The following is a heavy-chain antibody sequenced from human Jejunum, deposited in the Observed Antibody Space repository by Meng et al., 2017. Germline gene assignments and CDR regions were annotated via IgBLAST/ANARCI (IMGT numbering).Heavy chain of an antibody. V-gene: IGHV1-69*01. CDR3: ARGAVMATTYYFEY. J-gene: IGHJ4*02. Sequence: QVQLWQAGAEVKKPGSSVKVSCKASGGTFSSDAMSWVRQASGQGLEWMGGIIPIFGPTNYAQKFQGRLTITADESTSTAYMELSGLRSEDTALYYCARGAVMATTYYFEYWGQGSLVTVSS. CDR1: GGTFSSDA. D-gene: IGHD1-26*01. CDR2: IIPIFGPT.